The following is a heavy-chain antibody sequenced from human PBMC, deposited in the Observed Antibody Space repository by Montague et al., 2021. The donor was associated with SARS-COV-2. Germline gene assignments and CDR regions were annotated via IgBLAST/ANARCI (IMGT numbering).Heavy chain of an antibody. CDR2: ISDSGGT. V-gene: IGHV4-59*08. D-gene: IGHD2-15*01. CDR3: ARHYSATLPAVY. J-gene: IGHJ4*02. CDR1: GGSIRSFY. Sequence: SETLSLTCTVSGGSIRSFYWSWFRQPPGKGLEWIGYISDSGGTNYNPSLTSRVTMSVDTSKNQFSLKVNSVTAADTAVYYCARHYSATLPAVYWGQGALVTVSS.